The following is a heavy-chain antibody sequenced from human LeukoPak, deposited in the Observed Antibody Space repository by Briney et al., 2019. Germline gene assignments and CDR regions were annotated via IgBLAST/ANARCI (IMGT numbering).Heavy chain of an antibody. V-gene: IGHV4-4*07. CDR3: ARELYYYDSSGYGEYIQH. CDR1: GGSISSYY. Sequence: SETLSLTCTVSGGSISSYYWSWIRQPAGKGLEWIGRIYTSGSTNYNPSLKSRVTMSVDTSKNQFSLKLSSVTAADTAVYYCARELYYYDSSGYGEYIQHWGQGTLVTVSS. CDR2: IYTSGST. D-gene: IGHD3-22*01. J-gene: IGHJ1*01.